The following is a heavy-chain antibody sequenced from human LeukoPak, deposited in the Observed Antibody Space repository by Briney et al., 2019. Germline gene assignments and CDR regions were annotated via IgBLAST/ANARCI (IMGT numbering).Heavy chain of an antibody. V-gene: IGHV4-38-2*01. CDR3: ARFSAAPPHSFFFDN. J-gene: IGHJ4*02. CDR2: ANHRGST. Sequence: GPLRLSCAASGFTFDDYAMHWVRQAPGKGLEWIGSANHRGSTYYNPSLQSRVTISVDMSNNQFSLKLISVTAADTAVFYCARFSAAPPHSFFFDNWGQGALVTVSS. D-gene: IGHD2-15*01. CDR1: GFTFDDYA.